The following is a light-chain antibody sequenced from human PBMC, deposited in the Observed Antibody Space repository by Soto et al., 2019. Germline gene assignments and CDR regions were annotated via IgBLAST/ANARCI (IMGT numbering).Light chain of an antibody. V-gene: IGKV1-5*03. CDR1: QSSDSW. CDR3: QQYSRYPWT. CDR2: KAS. J-gene: IGKJ1*01. Sequence: DLQMTQSPSTLSASVGDRVTISCRASQSSDSWLAWYQQKPGKAPKFLIYKASSLESGVPSRFSGSGSGTEFTLSITSLQPDDFATYHCQQYSRYPWTFGQGTKVEIK.